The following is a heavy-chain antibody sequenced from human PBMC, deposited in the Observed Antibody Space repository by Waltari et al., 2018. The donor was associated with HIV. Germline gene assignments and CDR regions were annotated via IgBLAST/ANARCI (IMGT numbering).Heavy chain of an antibody. Sequence: QVQLVESGGGVVQPGRSLRLSWAASGFTFSSYGKHWARQAPGKGLEWVAVIWYDGSNKYYADSVKGRFSISRENSKNTLYLQMNSLRAEDTAVYFCARRGVLTYYYTMDVWSQGTTVTVSS. J-gene: IGHJ6*02. CDR1: GFTFSSYG. D-gene: IGHD3-10*01. CDR2: IWYDGSNK. V-gene: IGHV3-33*01. CDR3: ARRGVLTYYYTMDV.